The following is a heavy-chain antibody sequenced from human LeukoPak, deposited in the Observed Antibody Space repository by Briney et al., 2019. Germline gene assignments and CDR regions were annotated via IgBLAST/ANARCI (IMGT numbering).Heavy chain of an antibody. CDR3: ARDPDPMGGSSNFDY. CDR2: INPNSGGT. D-gene: IGHD1-26*01. V-gene: IGHV1-2*02. J-gene: IGHJ4*02. Sequence: ASVKVSCKASGYTFTGYYMHWVRQAPGQGLEWMGWINPNSGGTNYAQKFQGRVTMTRDTSISTAYMELSRPRSDDTAVYYCARDPDPMGGSSNFDYWGQGTLVTVSS. CDR1: GYTFTGYY.